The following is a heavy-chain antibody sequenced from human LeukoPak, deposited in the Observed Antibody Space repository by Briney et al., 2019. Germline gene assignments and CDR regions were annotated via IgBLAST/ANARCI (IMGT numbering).Heavy chain of an antibody. CDR1: GCTIKSGAYF. J-gene: IGHJ2*01. V-gene: IGHV4-31*03. CDR2: IYYRGIT. Sequence: SETLSLTCIVSGCTIKSGAYFWSWIRQHPGKGLEWIGYIYYRGITYYHPSLKSRVTISVDTAKNQFSLKLSSVTVADTAMYYCARGTVQHSGSLDGYFDLWGRGTLVTVSS. D-gene: IGHD3-10*01. CDR3: ARGTVQHSGSLDGYFDL.